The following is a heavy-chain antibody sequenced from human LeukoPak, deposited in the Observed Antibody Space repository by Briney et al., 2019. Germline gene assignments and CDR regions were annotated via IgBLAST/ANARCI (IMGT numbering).Heavy chain of an antibody. CDR1: GYTFTHYD. Sequence: GASVRVSCKASGYTFTHYDINWVRQGAGQGLEWMAWINPNTGNTEYAHKFQGRVTITTDTSITTVYLQLSCLRSEDTAVYFCARGAAAQWLNGGNYFDPWGQGTLVTVSS. CDR2: INPNTGNT. CDR3: ARGAAAQWLNGGNYFDP. V-gene: IGHV1-8*01. J-gene: IGHJ5*02. D-gene: IGHD1-7*01.